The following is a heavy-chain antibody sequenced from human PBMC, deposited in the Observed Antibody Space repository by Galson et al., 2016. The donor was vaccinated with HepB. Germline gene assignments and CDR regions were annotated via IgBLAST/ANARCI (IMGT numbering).Heavy chain of an antibody. D-gene: IGHD1-26*01. CDR2: IGRSGSPI. J-gene: IGHJ4*02. CDR1: GLTFSSYE. V-gene: IGHV3-48*03. Sequence: SLRLSCAASGLTFSSYEMSWVRQGPGKGLEWVSYIGRSGSPIYYADSVQGRFTISRDNAKNSLYLQMNSLRAEDTAVYYCARDVVGAAFYSWGQGTLVTVSS. CDR3: ARDVVGAAFYS.